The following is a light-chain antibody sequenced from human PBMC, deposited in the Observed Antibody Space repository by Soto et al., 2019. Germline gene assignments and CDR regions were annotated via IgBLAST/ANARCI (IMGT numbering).Light chain of an antibody. V-gene: IGLV2-14*01. CDR3: SSYTSSSTL. Sequence: HSALTQPASVSGSPGQSITISCTGTSSDVGGYNYVSWYQQHPGKAPKLMIYEVSNRPSGVSNRFSGSKSGNTASLTISGLQAEDEADYYCSSYTSSSTLFGTGTKLTVL. CDR1: SSDVGGYNY. J-gene: IGLJ1*01. CDR2: EVS.